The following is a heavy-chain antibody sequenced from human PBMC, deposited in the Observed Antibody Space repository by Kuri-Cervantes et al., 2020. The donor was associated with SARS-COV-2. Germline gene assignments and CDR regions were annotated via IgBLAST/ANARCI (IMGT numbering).Heavy chain of an antibody. V-gene: IGHV3-30*02. CDR3: ASSPVAAPFGAFDI. Sequence: LSLTCAASGFTFSSYGMHWVRQAPGKGLEWVAFIRYGGSNKYYADSVKGRFTISRDNSKNTLYLQMNSLRAEDTAVYYCASSPVAAPFGAFDIWGQGTMVTVSS. CDR1: GFTFSSYG. J-gene: IGHJ3*02. CDR2: IRYGGSNK. D-gene: IGHD6-19*01.